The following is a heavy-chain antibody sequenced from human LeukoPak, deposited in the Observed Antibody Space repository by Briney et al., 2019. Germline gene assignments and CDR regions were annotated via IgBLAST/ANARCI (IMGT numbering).Heavy chain of an antibody. CDR2: ISDSGEST. V-gene: IGHV3-23*01. CDR3: AKAGWSWYFDY. J-gene: IGHJ4*02. CDR1: GFTFHSYA. D-gene: IGHD1-26*01. Sequence: PGGSLRLSCAPSGFTFHSYAMTWVRQAPGKGLEWVSGISDSGESTNYADSVKGRFTISRDNSKNTLYLQMSSLRAEDTAVYYCAKAGWSWYFDYWGQGTLVTVSS.